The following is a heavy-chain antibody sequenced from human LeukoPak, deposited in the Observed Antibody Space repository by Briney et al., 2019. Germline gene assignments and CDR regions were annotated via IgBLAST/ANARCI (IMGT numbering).Heavy chain of an antibody. CDR1: GYTFTSYY. J-gene: IGHJ4*02. V-gene: IGHV1-46*01. D-gene: IGHD4-23*01. Sequence: VASVKVSCKASGYTFTSYYMHWVRQAPGQGLEWMGIINPSGGSTSYAQKFQGRVTMTGDTSTSTVYMELSSLRSEDTAVYYCAILDDGGNSGGTFDYWGQGTLVTVSS. CDR2: INPSGGST. CDR3: AILDDGGNSGGTFDY.